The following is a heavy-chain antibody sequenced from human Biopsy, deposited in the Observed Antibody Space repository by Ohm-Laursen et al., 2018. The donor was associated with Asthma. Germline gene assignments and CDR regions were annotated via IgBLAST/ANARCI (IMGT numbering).Heavy chain of an antibody. CDR3: ARGPPVDRED. V-gene: IGHV4-31*03. CDR1: GGSISSGGYY. Sequence: TLSLTCTVSGGSISSGGYYWSWIRQHPGKGLEWIGYIYYSGSTYYNPFLKSRVTISVDTSKNQFSLKLSSVTAADTAVHYCARGPPVDREDWGQGTLVTVSS. CDR2: IYYSGST. J-gene: IGHJ4*02. D-gene: IGHD5-24*01.